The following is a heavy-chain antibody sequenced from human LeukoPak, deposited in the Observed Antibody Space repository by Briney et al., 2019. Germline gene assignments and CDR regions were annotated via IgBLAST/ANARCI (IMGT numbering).Heavy chain of an antibody. Sequence: SETLSLTCTVSGGSISSYYWSWIRQPPGKGLEWIGYIYTSGSTNYNPSLKSRFTISVDTSKDQFSLKLSYVTAADTAVYYCARGYYDFWSDYNWFDPWGQGTLVTVSS. V-gene: IGHV4-4*09. CDR3: ARGYYDFWSDYNWFDP. J-gene: IGHJ5*02. CDR2: IYTSGST. D-gene: IGHD3-3*01. CDR1: GGSISSYY.